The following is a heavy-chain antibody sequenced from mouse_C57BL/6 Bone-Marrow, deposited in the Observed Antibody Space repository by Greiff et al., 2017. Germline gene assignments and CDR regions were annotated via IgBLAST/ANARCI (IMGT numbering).Heavy chain of an antibody. D-gene: IGHD1-1*01. V-gene: IGHV1-52*01. CDR1: GYTFTSYW. Sequence: QVQLQQPGAELVSPGSSVKLSCKASGYTFTSYWMHWVKQRPIQGLEWIGNIDPSDSATHYNQKFKDKATLTVDKSSSTAYMQLSSLTSEDSAVYYCAPTVVDWYFDVWGTGTTVTVSS. CDR2: IDPSDSAT. J-gene: IGHJ1*03. CDR3: APTVVDWYFDV.